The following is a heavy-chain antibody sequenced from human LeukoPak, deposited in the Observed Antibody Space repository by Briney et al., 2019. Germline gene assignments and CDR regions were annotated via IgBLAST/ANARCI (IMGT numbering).Heavy chain of an antibody. CDR3: AKDLLLRQFVLDF. Sequence: PGGSLRLSCAASGFTFTCYGMHWVRQAPGRGLEWVAFTLYDGSSQYYPDSLRGRFTISRDNSKNTLFLQMNNLTHDDTAVYYCAKDLLLRQFVLDFWGQGTPVTVSS. CDR1: GFTFTCYG. D-gene: IGHD5-24*01. V-gene: IGHV3-30*02. CDR2: TLYDGSSQ. J-gene: IGHJ4*02.